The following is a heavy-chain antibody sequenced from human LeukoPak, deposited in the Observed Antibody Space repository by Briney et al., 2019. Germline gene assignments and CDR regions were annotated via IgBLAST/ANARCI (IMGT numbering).Heavy chain of an antibody. V-gene: IGHV1-2*02. J-gene: IGHJ3*02. Sequence: ASVKVSCKASGYTFTGYYMHWVRQAPGQGLGWMGWINPNSGGTNYAQKFQGRVTMTRDTSISTAYMELSRLRSDDTAVYYCARDLIAMGPHDAFDIWGQGTMVNVSS. CDR3: ARDLIAMGPHDAFDI. CDR1: GYTFTGYY. CDR2: INPNSGGT. D-gene: IGHD5-18*01.